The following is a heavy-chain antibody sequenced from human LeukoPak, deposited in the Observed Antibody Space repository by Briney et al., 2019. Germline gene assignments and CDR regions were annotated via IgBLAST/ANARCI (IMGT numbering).Heavy chain of an antibody. Sequence: GGSLRLSCAASGFTFSTYGMHWVRQAPGKGLEWVAFIRYDGNNKYYADSVKGRFTISRDNSKNTLYLQMNSLRAEDAAVYYCAKTPNRVVVPSAMPLDYWGQGTLVTVSS. CDR3: AKTPNRVVVPSAMPLDY. J-gene: IGHJ4*02. CDR2: IRYDGNNK. V-gene: IGHV3-30*02. CDR1: GFTFSTYG. D-gene: IGHD2-2*01.